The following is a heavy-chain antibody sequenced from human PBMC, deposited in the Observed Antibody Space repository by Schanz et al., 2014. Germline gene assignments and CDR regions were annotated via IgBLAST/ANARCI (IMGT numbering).Heavy chain of an antibody. CDR3: ARAHGNNWYGKGLDY. V-gene: IGHV3-30*19. J-gene: IGHJ4*02. CDR2: ISYDGSNK. CDR1: GFAFSVYG. Sequence: QVQMVESGGGVVQPGRSLRLSCAASGFAFSVYGMHWVRQAPGKGLEWVAVISYDGSNKYYADSVKGRFTISRDNSKNTLYLQMNTLRAEDTAVYYCARAHGNNWYGKGLDYWGQGTQVTVSS. D-gene: IGHD1-1*01.